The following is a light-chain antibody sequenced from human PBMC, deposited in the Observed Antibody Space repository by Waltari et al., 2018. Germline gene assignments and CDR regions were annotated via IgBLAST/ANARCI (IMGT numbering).Light chain of an antibody. CDR3: QKYYSTPWT. J-gene: IGKJ1*01. Sequence: DIVMTQSPDSLAVSLCERATINCKSSQSVLYSSNNKNYLAWYQQKPGQPPKLLIYWASTRESGVPERFSGSGSETDFTLTISSLQAEDVAVYYCQKYYSTPWTFGQGTKVEIK. CDR2: WAS. V-gene: IGKV4-1*01. CDR1: QSVLYSSNNKNY.